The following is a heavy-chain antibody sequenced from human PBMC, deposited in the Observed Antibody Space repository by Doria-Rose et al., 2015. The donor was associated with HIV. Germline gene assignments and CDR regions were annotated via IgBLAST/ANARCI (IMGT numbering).Heavy chain of an antibody. V-gene: IGHV2-26*01. J-gene: IGHJ4*02. D-gene: IGHD6-13*01. CDR2: SFSDDER. Sequence: SGPVLVKPTETLTLTCTVSGVSLSSPGMGVSWIRQPPGKAMEWLANSFSDDERSYKSSLKSRLTISRGTSKSQLVLTMTDMDPVDTATYYCARIKSSRWYHKYYFDFWGQGTLVIVSA. CDR3: ARIKSSRWYHKYYFDF. CDR1: GVSLSSPGMG.